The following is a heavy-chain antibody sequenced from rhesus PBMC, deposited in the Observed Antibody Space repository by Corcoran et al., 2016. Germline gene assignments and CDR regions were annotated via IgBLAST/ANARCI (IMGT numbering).Heavy chain of an antibody. V-gene: IGHV2S2*01. CDR2: IDWDDDK. J-gene: IGHJ4*01. CDR1: GFSLSTSGMR. D-gene: IGHD4-29*01. CDR3: ARTRYYGSSYYFDY. Sequence: QVTLKESGPALLKPTQTLTLTCTFSGFSLSTSGMRVSWIRQPPGKALEWLTRIDWDDDKYYSTSLKSRLTISKDTSKNQVVLTMTNMDPVDTATYYCARTRYYGSSYYFDYWGQGVLVTVSS.